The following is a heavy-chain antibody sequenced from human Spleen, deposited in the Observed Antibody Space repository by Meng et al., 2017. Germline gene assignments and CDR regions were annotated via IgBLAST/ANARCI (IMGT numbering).Heavy chain of an antibody. V-gene: IGHV3-74*01. D-gene: IGHD1-1*01. Sequence: GGSLRLSCAASEFIFSNYWMHWVRQGPGRGLVWVSRINSDGTSRDYAESVKGRFTISRDNAKNTLYLQMNSLRAEDTAVYYCTNDRLNHWGQGTLVTVSS. CDR2: INSDGTSR. J-gene: IGHJ1*01. CDR3: TNDRLNH. CDR1: EFIFSNYW.